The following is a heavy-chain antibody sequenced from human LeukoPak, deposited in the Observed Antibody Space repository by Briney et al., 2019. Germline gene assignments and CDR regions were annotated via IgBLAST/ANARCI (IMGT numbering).Heavy chain of an antibody. CDR2: ISGSGGST. J-gene: IGHJ3*02. Sequence: GGSLRLSCAASGFTFSSYAMSWVRQAPGKGLEWVSAISGSGGSTYYADSVKGRFTISRDNSKNTLYLQMNSLRAEDTAVYYCAKDRGGDYDFWTWDAFDIWGQGTMVAVSS. D-gene: IGHD3-3*01. CDR1: GFTFSSYA. CDR3: AKDRGGDYDFWTWDAFDI. V-gene: IGHV3-23*01.